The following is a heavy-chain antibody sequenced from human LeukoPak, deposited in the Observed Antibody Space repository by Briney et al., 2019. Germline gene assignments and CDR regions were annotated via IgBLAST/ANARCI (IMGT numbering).Heavy chain of an antibody. D-gene: IGHD6-6*01. CDR2: ISSSSSYI. J-gene: IGHJ4*02. CDR1: GFTFSSYS. V-gene: IGHV3-21*01. CDR3: ARGYSSLMY. Sequence: RGGSLRLSCAASGFTFSSYSMNWVRPAPGKGLEWVSSISSSSSYIYYADSVKGRFTISRDNAKNSLYLQMNSLRAEDTAVYYCARGYSSLMYWGQGALVTVSS.